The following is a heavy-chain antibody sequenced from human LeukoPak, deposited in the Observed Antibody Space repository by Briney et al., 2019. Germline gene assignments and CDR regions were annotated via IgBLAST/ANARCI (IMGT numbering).Heavy chain of an antibody. D-gene: IGHD3-10*01. CDR3: ARHLLLWFGELCFDY. CDR2: INHSGST. J-gene: IGHJ4*02. V-gene: IGHV4-34*01. Sequence: SETLSLTCAVYGGSFSGYYWSWIRLPPGKGLEWIGEINHSGSTNYNPSLKSRVTISVDTSKNQFSLKLSSVTAADTAAYYCARHLLLWFGELCFDYWGQGTLVTVSS. CDR1: GGSFSGYY.